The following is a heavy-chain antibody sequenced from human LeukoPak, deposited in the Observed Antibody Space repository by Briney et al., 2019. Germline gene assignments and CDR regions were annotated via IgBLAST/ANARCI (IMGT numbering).Heavy chain of an antibody. CDR2: IYYSGST. CDR1: GVSTSVGDYY. CDR3: ARRGDY. J-gene: IGHJ4*02. Sequence: SQTLSLTCSVSGVSTSVGDYYWTWIRQPPGKGLEWIGSIYYSGSTYYNPSLKSRVTISLDTSKNQFSLKLNSVTAADTAVYYCARRGDYWGQGTLVTVSS. V-gene: IGHV4-39*01. D-gene: IGHD3-16*01.